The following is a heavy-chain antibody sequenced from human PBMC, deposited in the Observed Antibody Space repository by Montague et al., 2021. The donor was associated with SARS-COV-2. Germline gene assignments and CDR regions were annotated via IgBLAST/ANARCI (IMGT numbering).Heavy chain of an antibody. CDR3: TRVVVVVPASPAPTRFDP. CDR1: GGSVSRRSHF. D-gene: IGHD2-15*01. J-gene: IGHJ5*02. CDR2: IYATGSA. V-gene: IGHV4-61*09. Sequence: TLSLTCTVSGGSVSRRSHFWSWIRQPAGKGLEWIGHIYATGSAKYNPSLESRVTISVDTSNNQPSLRLTSVTAADTAVYYCTRVVVVVPASPAPTRFDPWGQGILVTVSS.